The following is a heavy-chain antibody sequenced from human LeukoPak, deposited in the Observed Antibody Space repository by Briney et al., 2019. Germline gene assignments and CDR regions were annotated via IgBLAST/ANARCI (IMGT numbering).Heavy chain of an antibody. CDR1: GFTFSSYA. CDR3: ARDLSSGDY. D-gene: IGHD3-22*01. J-gene: IGHJ4*02. CDR2: ISTTPSFT. Sequence: GGSLRLSCAASGFTFSSYAMNWVRQAPGKGLEWVSSISTTPSFTYYADSVKGRFTISRDNAKNSLFLQMNSLRVEDTAVYYCARDLSSGDYWGQGTLVTVSS. V-gene: IGHV3-21*01.